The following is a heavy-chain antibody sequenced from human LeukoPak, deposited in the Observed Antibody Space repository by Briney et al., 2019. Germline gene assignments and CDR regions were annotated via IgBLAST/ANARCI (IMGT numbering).Heavy chain of an antibody. V-gene: IGHV3-72*01. Sequence: GGSLRLSCAASGFTFSDHYMDWVRQAPGKGLEWVGRIRNKANSHTTEYAASVKDRFTISRDDSKNSLYLQMNSLKTEDTAVYYCVIVSSFDYWGQGTLVTVSS. CDR1: GFTFSDHY. CDR3: VIVSSFDY. CDR2: IRNKANSHTT. J-gene: IGHJ4*02.